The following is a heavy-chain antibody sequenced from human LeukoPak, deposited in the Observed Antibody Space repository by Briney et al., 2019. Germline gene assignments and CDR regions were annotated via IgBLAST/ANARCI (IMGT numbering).Heavy chain of an antibody. V-gene: IGHV3-23*01. D-gene: IGHD6-13*01. Sequence: GGSLRLSCAASGFTFSSYAMSWVRQAPGKGLEWVSAISGSGGSTYYADSVKGRFAISRDNSKNTLYLQMNSLRAEDTAVYYCAKDLSIAAAGTIDYWGQGTLVTVSS. CDR2: ISGSGGST. J-gene: IGHJ4*02. CDR3: AKDLSIAAAGTIDY. CDR1: GFTFSSYA.